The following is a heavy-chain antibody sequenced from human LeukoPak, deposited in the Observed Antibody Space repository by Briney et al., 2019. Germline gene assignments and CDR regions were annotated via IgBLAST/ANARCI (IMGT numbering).Heavy chain of an antibody. CDR3: ARCDSCSWDNWFDP. D-gene: IGHD6-13*01. CDR2: IKQDGSEK. CDR1: GFTFSSYW. J-gene: IGHJ5*02. V-gene: IGHV3-7*01. Sequence: GGSLRLSCAASGFTFSSYWMSWVRQAPGKGLEWVANIKQDGSEKYYVDSVKGRFTISRDNAKNSLYLQMNSLRAEDTAVYYCARCDSCSWDNWFDPWGQGTLVTVSS.